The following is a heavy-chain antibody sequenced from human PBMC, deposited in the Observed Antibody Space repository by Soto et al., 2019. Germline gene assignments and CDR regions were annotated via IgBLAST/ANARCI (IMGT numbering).Heavy chain of an antibody. CDR2: IYYSGSA. V-gene: IGHV4-39*01. CDR1: ISTSVYY. Sequence: ISTSVYYWGWIRQPPGRGLEWMANIYYSGSAYYNPSLKSRVSTSVDTSKNQFSLKLRSVTAADTAVYYCARQGSRAFDIWGQGTMVTVSS. CDR3: ARQGSRAFDI. J-gene: IGHJ3*02. D-gene: IGHD2-15*01.